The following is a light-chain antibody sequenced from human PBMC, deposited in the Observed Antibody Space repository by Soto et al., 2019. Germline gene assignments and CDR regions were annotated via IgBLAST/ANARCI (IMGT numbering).Light chain of an antibody. V-gene: IGKV3-11*01. CDR2: DAS. CDR1: QSVSDY. J-gene: IGKJ5*01. Sequence: EIVLTQSPATLSLSPGERATLSCRASQSVSDYLAWYQQKPGQAPRLLIYDASNRATGIPARFNGSGSGTDFIPTSRTLAPEVFAFYYCQQRTHWPPTTFGQGTRREIK. CDR3: QQRTHWPPTT.